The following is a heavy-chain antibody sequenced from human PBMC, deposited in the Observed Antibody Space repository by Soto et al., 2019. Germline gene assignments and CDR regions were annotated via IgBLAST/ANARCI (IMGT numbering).Heavy chain of an antibody. V-gene: IGHV4-39*01. D-gene: IGHD3-16*01. J-gene: IGHJ6*02. CDR1: GGSISSSSYY. CDR3: ASLREGYYYGMDV. CDR2: IYYSGST. Sequence: NPSETLSLTCTVSGGSISSSSYYWGWIRQPPGKGLEWIGSIYYSGSTYYNPSLKSRVTISVDTSKNQFSLKLSSVTAADTAVYYCASLREGYYYGMDVWGQGTTVTVS.